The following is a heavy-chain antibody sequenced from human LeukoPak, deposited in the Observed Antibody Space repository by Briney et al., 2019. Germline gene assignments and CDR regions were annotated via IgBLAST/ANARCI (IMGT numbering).Heavy chain of an antibody. J-gene: IGHJ3*01. Sequence: GGSLRLSCASSGFTFKTYNLNWLRQAPGKGLEWVSYISDIGTTQHYADSVKGRFIISIDNAKNTLYLQMNSLTAEDTAVYYCARHRSEGTAYDHPLDLWGQGTMVIVSS. CDR2: ISDIGTTQ. CDR1: GFTFKTYN. CDR3: ARHRSEGTAYDHPLDL. V-gene: IGHV3-48*03. D-gene: IGHD2-21*02.